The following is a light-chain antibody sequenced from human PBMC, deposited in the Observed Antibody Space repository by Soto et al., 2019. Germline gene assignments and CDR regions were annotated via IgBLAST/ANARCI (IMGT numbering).Light chain of an antibody. J-gene: IGLJ1*01. V-gene: IGLV1-44*01. CDR1: SSNIGSKT. CDR3: AAWDASLNGHV. Sequence: QSVLTQPPSASGTPGQRVTISCSGSSSNIGSKTVNWYQQLPGTVPKLLIYNSYQRPSGVPDRFSGSKSGTSASLAISGRQSEDEADYYCAAWDASLNGHVFGAWTKLTVL. CDR2: NSY.